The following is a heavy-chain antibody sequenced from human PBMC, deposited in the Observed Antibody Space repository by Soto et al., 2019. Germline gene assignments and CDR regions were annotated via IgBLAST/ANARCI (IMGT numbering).Heavy chain of an antibody. V-gene: IGHV4-39*07. CDR3: ARVIYNWNYRWSHFDY. J-gene: IGHJ4*02. D-gene: IGHD1-7*01. Sequence: ASETLSLTCTVSGGSIFNTNYYWGWVRQPPGKALEWIGTIFYSGSTNYNPSLKSRVTISVDTSKNQFSLKLSSVTAADTAVYYCARVIYNWNYRWSHFDYWGQGTLVTVSS. CDR1: GGSIFNTNYY. CDR2: IFYSGST.